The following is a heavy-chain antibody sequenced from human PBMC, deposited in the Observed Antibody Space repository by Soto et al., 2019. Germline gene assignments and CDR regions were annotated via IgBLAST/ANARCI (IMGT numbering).Heavy chain of an antibody. J-gene: IGHJ6*02. CDR2: IDWDDDK. CDR3: ARIRLSYYDFWSGPPSYGMDV. CDR1: GFSLSTSGMC. V-gene: IGHV2-70*01. D-gene: IGHD3-3*01. Sequence: SGPTLVNPTQTLTLTCTFSGFSLSTSGMCVSWIRQPPGKALEWLALIDWDDDKYYSTSLKTRLTISKDTSKNQVVLTMTNMDPVDTATYYCARIRLSYYDFWSGPPSYGMDVWGQGT.